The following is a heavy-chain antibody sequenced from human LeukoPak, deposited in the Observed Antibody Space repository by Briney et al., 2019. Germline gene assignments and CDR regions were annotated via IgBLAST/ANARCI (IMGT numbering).Heavy chain of an antibody. V-gene: IGHV3-23*01. CDR2: LSGSGGST. CDR3: AREGITIFGVVIGFDY. J-gene: IGHJ4*02. CDR1: GFPFSSYA. D-gene: IGHD3-3*01. Sequence: GGSLRLSCAASGFPFSSYAMSWVRQAPGKGLEWVSGLSGSGGSTYYTDSVKGRFTISGDNSKNTLYLQMNSLRAEDTAVYYCAREGITIFGVVIGFDYWGQGTLVTVSS.